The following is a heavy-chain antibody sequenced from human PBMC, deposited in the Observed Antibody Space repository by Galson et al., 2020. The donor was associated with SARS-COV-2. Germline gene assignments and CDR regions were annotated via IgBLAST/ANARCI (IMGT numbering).Heavy chain of an antibody. CDR1: GFSLSTSGMR. CDR2: IDWDDDK. CDR3: ARTYYDILTGYLYTHDY. Sequence: SGPTLVKPTQTLTLTCTFSGFSLSTSGMRVSWIRQPPGKALEWLARIDWDDDKFYSTSLKTRLTISKDTSKNQVVLTMTNMDPVDTATYYCARTYYDILTGYLYTHDYWGQGTLVTVSS. D-gene: IGHD3-9*01. J-gene: IGHJ4*02. V-gene: IGHV2-70*04.